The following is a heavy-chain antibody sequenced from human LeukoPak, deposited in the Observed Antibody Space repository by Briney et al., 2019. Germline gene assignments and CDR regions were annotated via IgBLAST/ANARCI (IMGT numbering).Heavy chain of an antibody. J-gene: IGHJ4*02. CDR1: GGSISSGGYS. CDR3: ARLVAATGNFDY. Sequence: SQTLSLTCAVSGGSISSGGYSWSWIRQPPGKGLEWIGYIYHSGSAYYNPSLKSRVAISVDRSKNQFSLKLSSVTAADTAVYYCARLVAATGNFDYWGQGTLVTVSS. CDR2: IYHSGSA. D-gene: IGHD6-13*01. V-gene: IGHV4-30-2*01.